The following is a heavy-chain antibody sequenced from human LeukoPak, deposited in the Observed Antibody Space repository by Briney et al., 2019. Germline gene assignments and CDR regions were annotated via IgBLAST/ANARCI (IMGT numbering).Heavy chain of an antibody. Sequence: GGSLRLSCAASGFTFSSYNMNWVRQAPGKGLEWVSYISYSSRNKYYPDSVKGRFTISRDNAKNSLYLQMNSLRADDTAVYYCARMAAAGYFDYWGQGTLDTVSS. V-gene: IGHV3-48*01. CDR2: ISYSSRNK. D-gene: IGHD6-13*01. J-gene: IGHJ4*02. CDR1: GFTFSSYN. CDR3: ARMAAAGYFDY.